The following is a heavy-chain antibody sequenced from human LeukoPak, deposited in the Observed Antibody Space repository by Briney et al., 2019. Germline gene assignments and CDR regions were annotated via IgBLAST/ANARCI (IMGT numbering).Heavy chain of an antibody. V-gene: IGHV4-30-2*01. J-gene: IGHJ5*02. CDR3: ARGPGIQLWYNWFDP. Sequence: PSQTLSLTCAVSGGSISSGGYSWSWIRQPPGKGLEWIGYIYHSGSTYYNPSLKSRATISVDRSKNQFSLKLSSVTAADTAVYYCARGPGIQLWYNWFDPWGQGTLVTVSS. CDR1: GGSISSGGYS. CDR2: IYHSGST. D-gene: IGHD5-18*01.